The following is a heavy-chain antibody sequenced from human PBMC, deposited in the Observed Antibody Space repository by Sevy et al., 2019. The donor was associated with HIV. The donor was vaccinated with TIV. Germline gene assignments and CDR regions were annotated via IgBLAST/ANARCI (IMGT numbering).Heavy chain of an antibody. J-gene: IGHJ3*02. CDR1: GGSFSGYY. CDR3: ARHCSSTSCSHAFDI. V-gene: IGHV4-34*01. CDR2: INHSGST. Sequence: SETLSRTCAVYGGSFSGYYWSWIRQPPGKGLEWIGEINHSGSTNYNPSLKSRVTISGDTSKNQFSLKLSSVTAADTAVYYCARHCSSTSCSHAFDIWGQGTMVTVSS. D-gene: IGHD2-2*01.